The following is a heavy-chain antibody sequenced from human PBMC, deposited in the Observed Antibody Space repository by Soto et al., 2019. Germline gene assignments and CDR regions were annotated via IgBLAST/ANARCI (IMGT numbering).Heavy chain of an antibody. CDR2: INAGNGNT. D-gene: IGHD2-15*01. J-gene: IGHJ4*02. Sequence: GASVKVSCKASGYTFTSYAMHWVRQAPGQRLEWMGWINAGNGNTKYSQKFQGRVPITRDTSASTAYMELSSLRSEDTAVYYCARVYCSGGSCYGIDYWGQGTLVTVSS. CDR3: ARVYCSGGSCYGIDY. V-gene: IGHV1-3*01. CDR1: GYTFTSYA.